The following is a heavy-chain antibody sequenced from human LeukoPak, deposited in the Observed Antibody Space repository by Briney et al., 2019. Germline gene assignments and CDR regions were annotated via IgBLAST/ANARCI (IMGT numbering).Heavy chain of an antibody. CDR1: GYTFTGYY. D-gene: IGHD2-15*01. CDR3: ARDRVMVAAAYFDY. Sequence: ASVKVSCKASGYTFTGYYMHWVRQAPGQGLEWMGWINPNSGGTNYAQKFQGRVTMTRDTSISTAYVELSRLRSDDTAVYYCARDRVMVAAAYFDYWGQGTLVTVSS. CDR2: INPNSGGT. J-gene: IGHJ4*02. V-gene: IGHV1-2*02.